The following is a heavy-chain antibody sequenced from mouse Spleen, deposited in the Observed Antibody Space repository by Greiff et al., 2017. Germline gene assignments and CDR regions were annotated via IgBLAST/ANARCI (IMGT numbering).Heavy chain of an antibody. J-gene: IGHJ3*01. V-gene: IGHV2-3*01. Sequence: VQLQESGPGLVAPSQCLSITCTVSGFSLTSYGVSWVRQPPGKGLEWLGVIWGDGSTTYHSALLSRLSISKDNAKSQVFLKLNSLNTDDTDTYYCANDGYDGAWFAYWGQGTLVTVSA. CDR3: ANDGYDGAWFAY. CDR1: GFSLTSYG. D-gene: IGHD2-2*01. CDR2: IWGDGST.